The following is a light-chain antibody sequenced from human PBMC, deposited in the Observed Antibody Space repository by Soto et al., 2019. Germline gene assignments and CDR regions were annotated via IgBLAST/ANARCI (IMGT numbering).Light chain of an antibody. V-gene: IGKV3-20*01. CDR1: QSTTRN. J-gene: IGKJ5*01. CDR2: GAS. CDR3: QQYCSSPLIT. Sequence: ILMTQSPATLSVTPGERATLSCRASQSTTRNLAWYQQSPGQAPRLLIYGASSRATGIPDRFSGSGSGTDFTLTISRLEPEDYAVYYCQQYCSSPLITFGQGTRLEI.